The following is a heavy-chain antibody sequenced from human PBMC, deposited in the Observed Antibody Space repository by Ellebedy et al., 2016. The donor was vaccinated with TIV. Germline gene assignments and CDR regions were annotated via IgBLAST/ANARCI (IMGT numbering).Heavy chain of an antibody. CDR2: ISSALTI. J-gene: IGHJ5*02. V-gene: IGHV3-48*02. Sequence: GGSLRLXXAASGFTFSSYNMNWVRQAPGEGLEWVSYISSALTIYYADSVKGRFTISRDNAKNSLYLQMNSLRDEDTAVYYCARVPGSFSLNWFDPWGQGTLVTVSS. CDR3: ARVPGSFSLNWFDP. CDR1: GFTFSSYN. D-gene: IGHD3-10*01.